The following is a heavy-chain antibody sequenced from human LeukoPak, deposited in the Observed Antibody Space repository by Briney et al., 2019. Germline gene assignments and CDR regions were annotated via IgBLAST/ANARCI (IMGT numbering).Heavy chain of an antibody. D-gene: IGHD2-15*01. V-gene: IGHV3-21*01. J-gene: IGHJ4*02. CDR1: GFTFSSYS. CDR3: ARDCSGGSCYLDY. Sequence: GGSLRLSCAASGFTFSSYSITWVRQAPGKGLDWVSSISGNSGFIYYADSVKGRFTVSRDSAKNSLYLQMNSLRAEDTAVYYCARDCSGGSCYLDYWGQGTLVTVSS. CDR2: ISGNSGFI.